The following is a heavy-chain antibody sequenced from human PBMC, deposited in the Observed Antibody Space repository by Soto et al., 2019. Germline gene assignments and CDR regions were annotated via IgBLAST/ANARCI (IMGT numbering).Heavy chain of an antibody. CDR1: GGSFSGYY. J-gene: IGHJ4*02. V-gene: IGHV4-34*01. D-gene: IGHD3-10*01. CDR2: INHSGST. Sequence: QVQLQQWGAGLLKPSETLSLTCAVYGGSFSGYYWSWIRQPPGKGLEWIGEINHSGSTHYNPSLKRRVTISVDTSRNQFSLKRSSVTAADTAVYYCAGISGSYSAFDYWGQGTLVTVSS. CDR3: AGISGSYSAFDY.